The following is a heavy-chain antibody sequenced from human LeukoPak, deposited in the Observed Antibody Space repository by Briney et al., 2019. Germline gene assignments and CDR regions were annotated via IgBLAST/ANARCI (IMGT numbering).Heavy chain of an antibody. Sequence: PGGSLRLSCAASGVTFSSYAMNWVRQAPGKGLEWVAVISNDGSNKYYADSVKGRFTISRDNSKNTLYLQMNSLRAEDPAVYYCARGGWGSSWYYHYYHYGMDVWGQGTTVTVSS. CDR3: ARGGWGSSWYYHYYHYGMDV. CDR2: ISNDGSNK. CDR1: GVTFSSYA. J-gene: IGHJ6*02. D-gene: IGHD6-13*01. V-gene: IGHV3-30-3*01.